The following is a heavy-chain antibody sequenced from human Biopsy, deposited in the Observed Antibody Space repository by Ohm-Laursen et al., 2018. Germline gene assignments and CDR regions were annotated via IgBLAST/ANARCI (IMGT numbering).Heavy chain of an antibody. Sequence: GSLRLSCAASGFTFSNYWMSWVRQAPGKGLEWVSLVHRDGNTYYADSVKGRFTVSRDSSKSTLFLQMNNLRVEDTAVYYCARGRGALAPLDDWGQGTLVTVSS. CDR1: GFTFSNYW. V-gene: IGHV3-66*01. J-gene: IGHJ4*02. CDR2: VHRDGNT. D-gene: IGHD1-26*01. CDR3: ARGRGALAPLDD.